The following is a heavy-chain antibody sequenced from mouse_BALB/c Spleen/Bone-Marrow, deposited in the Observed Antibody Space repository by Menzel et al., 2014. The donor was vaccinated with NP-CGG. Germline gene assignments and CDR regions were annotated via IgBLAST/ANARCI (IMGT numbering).Heavy chain of an antibody. CDR3: ARSYNSFDF. CDR1: GYSFTGYN. J-gene: IGHJ2*01. Sequence: VQLQQSGPELEKPGASVKISCKASGYSFTGYNMNWVKQYNGQSLEWIGNVDPYYGATTYNQKFKAKATLTVDKSSSTAYMQLERLTSEDSAVYYCARSYNSFDFWGQGTTLTVSS. CDR2: VDPYYGAT. V-gene: IGHV1-39*01.